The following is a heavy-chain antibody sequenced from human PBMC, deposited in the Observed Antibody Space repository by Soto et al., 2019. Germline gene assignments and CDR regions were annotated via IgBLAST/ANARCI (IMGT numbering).Heavy chain of an antibody. Sequence: SVKVSCKASGGTFSSYTISWVRQAPGQGLEWMGRIIPILGIANYAQKFQGRVTITADKSTSTAYMELSSLRSEDTAVYYCARARGGYCSGGSCYPYYYYYMDVWGKGTTVTVSS. CDR2: IIPILGIA. J-gene: IGHJ6*03. CDR1: GGTFSSYT. V-gene: IGHV1-69*02. CDR3: ARARGGYCSGGSCYPYYYYYMDV. D-gene: IGHD2-15*01.